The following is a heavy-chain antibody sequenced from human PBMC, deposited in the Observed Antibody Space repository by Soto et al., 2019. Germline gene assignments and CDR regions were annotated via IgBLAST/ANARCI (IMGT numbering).Heavy chain of an antibody. Sequence: PGGSLRLSCTASGFTFSSYEMNWVRQAPGKGLEWVSYISSSGSTIYYADSVKGRFTISRDNAKNSPYLQMNSLRAEDTAFYYCARDGGVYGFDYWGQGTLVTVSS. CDR3: ARDGGVYGFDY. D-gene: IGHD4-17*01. J-gene: IGHJ4*02. V-gene: IGHV3-48*03. CDR2: ISSSGSTI. CDR1: GFTFSSYE.